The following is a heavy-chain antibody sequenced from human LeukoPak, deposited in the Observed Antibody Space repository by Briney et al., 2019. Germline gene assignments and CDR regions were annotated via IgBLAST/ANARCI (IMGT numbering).Heavy chain of an antibody. J-gene: IGHJ4*02. V-gene: IGHV4-39*07. Sequence: PSETLSLTCAVSGGSISSSSYYWGWIRQPPGKGLEWIGSIYYSGSTYYNPSLKSRVTISVDTSKNQFSLKLSSVTAADTAVYYCARDWSSGYYGFADYWGQGTLVTVSS. CDR1: GGSISSSSYY. D-gene: IGHD3-22*01. CDR3: ARDWSSGYYGFADY. CDR2: IYYSGST.